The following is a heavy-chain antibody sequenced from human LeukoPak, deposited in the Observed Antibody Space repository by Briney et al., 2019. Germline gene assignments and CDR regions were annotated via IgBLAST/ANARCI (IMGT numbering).Heavy chain of an antibody. CDR1: GGSISSYY. CDR3: ARDSEAGYNYGSYYGMDV. J-gene: IGHJ6*02. Sequence: SETLSLTCTVSGGSISSYYWSWIRQPAGQGLEWIGRIYTSGSTNYNPSLKSRVTMSVATSKNQFSLKLSSVTAADTAVYYCARDSEAGYNYGSYYGMDVWGQGTTVTVSS. V-gene: IGHV4-4*07. D-gene: IGHD6-19*01. CDR2: IYTSGST.